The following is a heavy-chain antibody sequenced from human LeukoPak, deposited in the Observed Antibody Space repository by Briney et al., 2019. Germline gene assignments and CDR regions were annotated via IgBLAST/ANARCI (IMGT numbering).Heavy chain of an antibody. D-gene: IGHD2-15*01. CDR1: GYTFTSYG. CDR2: ISAYNGNT. Sequence: GASVKVSCKASGYTFTSYGISWVRQAPGQGLEWMGWISAYNGNTNYAQKLQGRVTMTTDTSTSTAYMELRSLRSDDTAVYYCARDSGDCSGGSCYHWFDPWGQGTLVTVSS. V-gene: IGHV1-18*01. CDR3: ARDSGDCSGGSCYHWFDP. J-gene: IGHJ5*02.